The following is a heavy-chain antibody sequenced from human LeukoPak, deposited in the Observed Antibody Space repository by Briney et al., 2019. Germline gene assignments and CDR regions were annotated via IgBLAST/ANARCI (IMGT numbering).Heavy chain of an antibody. CDR2: MYFSGST. CDR3: ARHLAAAGPRWFNWFDP. D-gene: IGHD6-13*01. J-gene: IGHJ5*02. V-gene: IGHV4-59*08. CDR1: GDSVKSYY. Sequence: SETLSLTCAVSGDSVKSYYWNWIRQPPGRGLGWIGFMYFSGSTNYSPSLKSRVTISVDTSKNQFSLKLSSVTAADTAVYYCARHLAAAGPRWFNWFDPWGQGTLVTVSS.